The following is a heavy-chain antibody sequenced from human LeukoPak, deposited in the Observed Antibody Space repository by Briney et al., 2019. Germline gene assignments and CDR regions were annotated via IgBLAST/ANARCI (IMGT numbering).Heavy chain of an antibody. CDR2: IYTSGST. D-gene: IGHD4-17*01. V-gene: IGHV4-4*07. J-gene: IGHJ5*02. CDR1: GGSISSYY. CDR3: ARGGDGNLSGDYLAPYWFAP. Sequence: SETLSLTCTVSGGSISSYYWSWIRQPAGKGLEWIGRIYTSGSTNYNPSLKSRVTMSVDTSKNQFSLKLGSVTAADTAVYYCARGGDGNLSGDYLAPYWFAPWGRETLVTVSS.